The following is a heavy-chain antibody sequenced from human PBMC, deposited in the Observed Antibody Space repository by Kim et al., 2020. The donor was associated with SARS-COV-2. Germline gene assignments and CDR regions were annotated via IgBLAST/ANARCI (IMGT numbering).Heavy chain of an antibody. CDR3: VKAGFSRYNWFDP. Sequence: GGSLRLSCAASGFTFGDYGMHWVRQAPGKGLEWVSGINWNSATIVYADSVKGRFTISRDNAKKSLYLQMNSLRVDDTALDYCVKAGFSRYNWFDPWGQGT. CDR2: INWNSATI. D-gene: IGHD6-19*01. J-gene: IGHJ5*02. V-gene: IGHV3-9*01. CDR1: GFTFGDYG.